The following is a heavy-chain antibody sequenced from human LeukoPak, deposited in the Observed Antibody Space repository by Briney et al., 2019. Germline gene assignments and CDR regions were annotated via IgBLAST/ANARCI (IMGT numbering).Heavy chain of an antibody. J-gene: IGHJ5*02. CDR1: GYQIFGHW. V-gene: IGHV5-51*01. Sequence: GESLKISCHGSGYQIFGHWIVWVRQMPGKGLEWMGIIYPDDSKTTYSPAFQGQVTISADKSISTGYLQWSSLKVSDTALYYCARYGAPSLRGNWFDTWGQGTLVTVSS. D-gene: IGHD1-26*01. CDR3: ARYGAPSLRGNWFDT. CDR2: IYPDDSKT.